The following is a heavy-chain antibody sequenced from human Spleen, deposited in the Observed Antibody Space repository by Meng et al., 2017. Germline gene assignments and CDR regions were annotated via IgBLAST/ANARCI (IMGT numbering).Heavy chain of an antibody. D-gene: IGHD2-8*02. CDR1: GFTFTAYY. V-gene: IGHV1-2*06. J-gene: IGHJ4*02. CDR3: ARDFFDTVSQFDY. Sequence: QGQMVQSGAEVKKAGASVKVSCKASGFTFTAYYMHWVRQAPGQGLEWMGRINLDTGGTNYAQKFQGRVTMTRDTSINTADMELSSLRSDDTAVYYCARDFFDTVSQFDYWGQGTLVTVSS. CDR2: INLDTGGT.